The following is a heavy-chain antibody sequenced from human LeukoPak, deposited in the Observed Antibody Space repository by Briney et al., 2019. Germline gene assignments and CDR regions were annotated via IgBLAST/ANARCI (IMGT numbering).Heavy chain of an antibody. Sequence: PSETLSLTYAVYGGSFSGYYWSWIRRPPGKGLEWSGEINHSGSTNYNPSLKSRVTISVDTSKNQFSLKLSSVTAADTAVYYCARGPSSRPRGMVLMAAGALTLDYWGQGTLVTVSS. CDR2: INHSGST. CDR3: ARGPSSRPRGMVLMAAGALTLDY. CDR1: GGSFSGYY. J-gene: IGHJ4*02. D-gene: IGHD3-10*01. V-gene: IGHV4-34*01.